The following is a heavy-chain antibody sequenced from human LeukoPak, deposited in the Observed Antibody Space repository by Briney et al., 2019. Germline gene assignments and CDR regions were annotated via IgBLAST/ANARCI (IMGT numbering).Heavy chain of an antibody. V-gene: IGHV4-31*02. CDR1: GFTFSSYSVN. Sequence: LRLSCAASGFTFSSYSVNWVRQHPGKGLEWIGYIYYSGSTYYNPSLKSRVTISVDTSKNQFSLKLSSVTAADTAVYYCARVSPCSGGSCYSGTYYYYYYGMDVWGQGTTVTVSS. CDR3: ARVSPCSGGSCYSGTYYYYYYGMDV. J-gene: IGHJ6*02. CDR2: IYYSGST. D-gene: IGHD2-15*01.